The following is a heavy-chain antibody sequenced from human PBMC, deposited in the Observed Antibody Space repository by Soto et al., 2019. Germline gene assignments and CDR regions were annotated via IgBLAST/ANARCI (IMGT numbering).Heavy chain of an antibody. J-gene: IGHJ4*02. CDR1: GGSISGYY. CDR2: INHSGST. Sequence: SETLSLTCAVYGGSISGYYWSWIRQPPGKGLEWIGEINHSGSTNYNPSLKSRVTISVDTSKNQFSLKLSSVTAADTAVYYCARGLDGSGSQRHEHWGQGTLVTVSS. CDR3: ARGLDGSGSQRHEH. D-gene: IGHD3-10*01. V-gene: IGHV4-34*01.